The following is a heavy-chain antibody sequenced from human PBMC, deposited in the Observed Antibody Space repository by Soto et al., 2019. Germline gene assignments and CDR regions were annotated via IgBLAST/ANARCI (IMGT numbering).Heavy chain of an antibody. CDR3: ARRYRTAVAGSAFDI. CDR1: GYSFTTYW. CDR2: IYPDDSDT. J-gene: IGHJ3*02. D-gene: IGHD6-19*01. V-gene: IGHV5-51*01. Sequence: PGESLKISCKASGYSFTTYWIGWVRQMPGKGLEWMGIIYPDDSDTRYSPSFQGQVTISADKSIGTAYLQWSSLKASDTAMYYCARRYRTAVAGSAFDIWGQGAMVTVSS.